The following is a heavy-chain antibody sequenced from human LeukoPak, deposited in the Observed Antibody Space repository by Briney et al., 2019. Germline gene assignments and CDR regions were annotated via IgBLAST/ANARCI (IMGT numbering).Heavy chain of an antibody. Sequence: GASVKVSCKSSGDTLTKEYMHWVRQAPGQGLEWMGLININTGSPGYAQNFQGRVTMTRDTSTGTVYMELSSLRSDDTAVYYCARDLPTGYGSRAYWGQGTLVTVSS. V-gene: IGHV1-46*01. CDR3: ARDLPTGYGSRAY. CDR2: ININTGSP. D-gene: IGHD3-10*01. J-gene: IGHJ4*02. CDR1: GDTLTKEY.